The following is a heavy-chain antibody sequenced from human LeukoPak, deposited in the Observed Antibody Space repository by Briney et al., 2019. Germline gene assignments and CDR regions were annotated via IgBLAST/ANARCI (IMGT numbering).Heavy chain of an antibody. CDR2: IKQDGSEK. CDR3: ARTQRRLDY. CDR1: GFTFSSYW. Sequence: GGSLGLSCAASGFTFSSYWMGWVRQAPGKGLELVANIKQDGSEKYYVDSVKGRFTISRDNAKNSLYLQMNSLRAEDTAVYYCARTQRRLDYWGQGTLVTVSS. J-gene: IGHJ4*02. D-gene: IGHD6-25*01. V-gene: IGHV3-7*01.